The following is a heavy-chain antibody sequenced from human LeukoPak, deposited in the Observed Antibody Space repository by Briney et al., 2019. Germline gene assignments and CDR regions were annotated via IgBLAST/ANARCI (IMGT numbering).Heavy chain of an antibody. CDR2: INSNNGDT. Sequence: ASVKVSCKASGYTFTGYYLHWVRQAPGQGLEWVGGINSNNGDTHYAQNFQGRVTMTRDTSNSTAYMELNRLGSDDTAVYYCARDGDGYNLDWGQGTLVTVSS. CDR3: ARDGDGYNLD. CDR1: GYTFTGYY. V-gene: IGHV1-2*02. J-gene: IGHJ4*02. D-gene: IGHD5-24*01.